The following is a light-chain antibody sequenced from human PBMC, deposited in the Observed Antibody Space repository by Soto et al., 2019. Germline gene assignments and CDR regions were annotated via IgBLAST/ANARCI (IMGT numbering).Light chain of an antibody. Sequence: IMLSQSRVAVSLVQGSRTTHSCRDSQGVSNSLAWYQQKPGQAPRLLFYDASNRATGIPARFSGSGSGTDFTLTVSSLEPEDFAVYYCQQRSDWPLTFGGGTKVAI. CDR3: QQRSDWPLT. CDR1: QGVSNS. CDR2: DAS. V-gene: IGKV3-11*01. J-gene: IGKJ4*01.